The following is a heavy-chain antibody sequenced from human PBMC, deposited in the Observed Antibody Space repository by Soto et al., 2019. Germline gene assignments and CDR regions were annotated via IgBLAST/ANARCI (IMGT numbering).Heavy chain of an antibody. V-gene: IGHV4-59*01. J-gene: IGHJ4*02. CDR2: IYYSGST. Sequence: SETLSLTCTVSGGSISSYYWSWIRQPPGKGLEWIGYIYYSGSTNYNPSLKSRVTISVDTSKNQFSLKLSSVTAADTAVYYCARDVYYYGSVSWGFDYWGQGTLVTVSS. D-gene: IGHD3-10*01. CDR3: ARDVYYYGSVSWGFDY. CDR1: GGSISSYY.